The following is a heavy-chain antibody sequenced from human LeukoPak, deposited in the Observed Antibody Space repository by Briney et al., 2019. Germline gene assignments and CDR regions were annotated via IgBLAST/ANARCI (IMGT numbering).Heavy chain of an antibody. CDR3: ARGRAGTLKRYYFDY. CDR2: ISGSGSAI. CDR1: GFTFSSYE. D-gene: IGHD6-13*01. J-gene: IGHJ4*02. Sequence: PGGSLRLSCAASGFTFSSYEMNWVRQAPGKGLEWVSYISGSGSAIYYADSVKGRFTISRDNAKNSLYLQMNSLRAEDTAVYYCARGRAGTLKRYYFDYWGQGTLVTVSA. V-gene: IGHV3-48*03.